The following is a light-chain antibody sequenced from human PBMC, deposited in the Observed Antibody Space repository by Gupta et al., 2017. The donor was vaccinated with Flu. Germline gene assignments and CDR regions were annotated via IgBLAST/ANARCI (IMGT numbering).Light chain of an antibody. Sequence: ITISCTGTSSDVGGYNYVSWYQQHPGKAPKLMIYDVSNRPAGVSNRFSGSKSGNTASLTISGLQAEDEADYYCSSYTSSSPYVFGTGTKVTVL. CDR3: SSYTSSSPYV. CDR2: DVS. CDR1: SSDVGGYNY. V-gene: IGLV2-14*04. J-gene: IGLJ1*01.